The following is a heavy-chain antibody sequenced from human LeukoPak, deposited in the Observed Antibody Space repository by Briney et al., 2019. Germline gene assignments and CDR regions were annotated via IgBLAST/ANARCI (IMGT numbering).Heavy chain of an antibody. Sequence: GGSRRPAWAASGFTFSSYSMNWVRQAQGRGRDWVSSFSSSSSYIYYADSVKGRFTISRDNAKNSLYLQMNSLRAEDTAVYYCARDSYGSSHYYYYGMDVWGQGTTVTVSS. CDR2: FSSSSSYI. J-gene: IGHJ6*02. V-gene: IGHV3-21*01. CDR1: GFTFSSYS. D-gene: IGHD5-18*01. CDR3: ARDSYGSSHYYYYGMDV.